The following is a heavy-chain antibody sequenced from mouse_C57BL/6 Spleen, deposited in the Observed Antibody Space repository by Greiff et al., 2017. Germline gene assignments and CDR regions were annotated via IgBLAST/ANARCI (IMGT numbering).Heavy chain of an antibody. Sequence: VQLQQSGAELVKPGASVKLSCTASGFNIKDYYMHWVKQRTEQGLEWIGRIDPEDGDTKYAPKFQGKATITADTSSNTAYLQLSSLTSEDTAVYYCARKGSSSDWFAYWGQGTLVTVSA. CDR3: ARKGSSSDWFAY. D-gene: IGHD3-2*02. CDR1: GFNIKDYY. J-gene: IGHJ3*01. V-gene: IGHV14-2*01. CDR2: IDPEDGDT.